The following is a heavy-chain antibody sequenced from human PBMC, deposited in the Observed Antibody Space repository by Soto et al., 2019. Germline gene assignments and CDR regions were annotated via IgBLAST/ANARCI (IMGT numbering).Heavy chain of an antibody. CDR2: ISGSGGST. V-gene: IGHV3-23*01. CDR1: GFTFSSYA. Sequence: LRLSCAASGFTFSSYAMSWVRQAPGKGLEWVSAISGSGGSTYYADSVKGRFIISRDNSKNTLYLQMNSLRAEDTAVYYCAKDFLYYYDSSGYYFDYWGQGTLVTVSS. J-gene: IGHJ4*02. D-gene: IGHD3-22*01. CDR3: AKDFLYYYDSSGYYFDY.